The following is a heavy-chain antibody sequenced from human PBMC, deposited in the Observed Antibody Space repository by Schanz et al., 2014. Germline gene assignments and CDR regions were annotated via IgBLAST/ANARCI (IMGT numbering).Heavy chain of an antibody. Sequence: EVQLLESGGGLVQPGGSLRLSCAASTFTFSSDWMSWVRQAPGKGLEWVANIKEDGSVKDYVDSVKGRFTISRDNAKNSLYLEMNSLGAEDTALYYCARDRRNADLDYWGQGTLVTVSS. CDR1: TFTFSSDW. CDR2: IKEDGSVK. J-gene: IGHJ4*02. V-gene: IGHV3-7*01. D-gene: IGHD1-1*01. CDR3: ARDRRNADLDY.